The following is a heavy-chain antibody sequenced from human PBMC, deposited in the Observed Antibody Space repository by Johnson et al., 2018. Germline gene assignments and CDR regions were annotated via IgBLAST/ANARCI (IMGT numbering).Heavy chain of an antibody. CDR3: AGQWYSNYMDV. Sequence: QVQLQESGPGLVKXSETLSLXCTVSGGSISSYYWSWIRQPPGKGLEWIGYIYYSGSTNYNPPLKSRVTISVDTSKTQFSLKLSSVTAADTAVYYCAGQWYSNYMDVWGKGTTVTVFS. CDR2: IYYSGST. CDR1: GGSISSYY. V-gene: IGHV4-59*01. J-gene: IGHJ6*03. D-gene: IGHD6-13*01.